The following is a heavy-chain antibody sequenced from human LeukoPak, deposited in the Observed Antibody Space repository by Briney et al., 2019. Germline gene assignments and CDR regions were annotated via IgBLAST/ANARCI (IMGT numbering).Heavy chain of an antibody. V-gene: IGHV3-9*03. Sequence: GGSPRLSCAASGFTFDDYAMHWVRQAPGKGLEWVSGISWNSGSIGYADSVKGRFTISRDNAKNSLYLQMNSLRAEDMALYYCAKDRYYDFWSGYYSFDYWGQGTLVTVSS. J-gene: IGHJ4*02. CDR3: AKDRYYDFWSGYYSFDY. CDR2: ISWNSGSI. CDR1: GFTFDDYA. D-gene: IGHD3-3*01.